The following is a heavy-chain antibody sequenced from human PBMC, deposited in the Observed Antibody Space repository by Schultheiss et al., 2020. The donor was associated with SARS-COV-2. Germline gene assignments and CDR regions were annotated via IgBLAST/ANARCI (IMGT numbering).Heavy chain of an antibody. Sequence: SQTLSLTCAVYGGSFSGYYWSWIRQPPGKGLEWIGEINHSGSTNYNPSLKSRVTISVDKSKNQFFLNLTSMTAADTAVYYCAKVEDIVEVVAVWGQGILVTVSS. CDR3: AKVEDIVEVVAV. V-gene: IGHV4-34*01. D-gene: IGHD2-15*01. CDR2: INHSGST. CDR1: GGSFSGYY. J-gene: IGHJ4*02.